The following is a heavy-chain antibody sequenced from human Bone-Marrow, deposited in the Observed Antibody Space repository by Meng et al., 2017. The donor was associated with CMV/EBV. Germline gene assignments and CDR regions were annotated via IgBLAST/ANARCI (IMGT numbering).Heavy chain of an antibody. V-gene: IGHV4-39*07. CDR2: IYHSGNT. CDR3: ARGEGTTSNGFDY. Sequence: SETLSLTCTVSGGSISSSTYYWGWIRQPPGKGLEWIGSIYHSGNTYYNPSLKSRVTISVDTSKSQFSLKLSSVTAANTVVYYCARGEGTTSNGFDYWGQGTLVTVSS. CDR1: GGSISSSTYY. D-gene: IGHD2/OR15-2a*01. J-gene: IGHJ4*02.